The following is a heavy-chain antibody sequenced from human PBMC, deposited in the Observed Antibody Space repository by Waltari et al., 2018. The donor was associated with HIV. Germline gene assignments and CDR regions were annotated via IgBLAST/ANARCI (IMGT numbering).Heavy chain of an antibody. J-gene: IGHJ4*02. Sequence: EVQLVESGGGLVQPGGSLRLSCAASGFTFSSYWMSWVRQAPGKGREWVANIKQDGSEKAYGDSVKGRFTILRDNAKNSLYLQMNSLRAEDTAVYYCAREDYGDSPLHPSDYWGRGTLVTVSS. V-gene: IGHV3-7*01. CDR1: GFTFSSYW. CDR3: AREDYGDSPLHPSDY. D-gene: IGHD4-17*01. CDR2: IKQDGSEK.